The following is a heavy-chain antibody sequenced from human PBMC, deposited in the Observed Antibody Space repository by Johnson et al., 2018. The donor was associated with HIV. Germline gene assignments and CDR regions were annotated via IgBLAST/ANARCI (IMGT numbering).Heavy chain of an antibody. V-gene: IGHV3-11*04. Sequence: QVQLVESGGGLVKPGGSLRLSCAASGFTFSDYYMSWIRQAPGKGLEWVSYISSSGSTIYYADSVKGRFTISRDNSKNTLYLQMNSLGAEDTAVYYCARDRRCGYYTCWSGYDPEDGAFDIWGQGTMVTVSS. D-gene: IGHD3-3*01. CDR2: ISSSGSTI. CDR3: ARDRRCGYYTCWSGYDPEDGAFDI. J-gene: IGHJ3*02. CDR1: GFTFSDYY.